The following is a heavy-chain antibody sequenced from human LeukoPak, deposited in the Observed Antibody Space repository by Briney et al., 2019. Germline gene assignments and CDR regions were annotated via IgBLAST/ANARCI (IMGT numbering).Heavy chain of an antibody. CDR1: GFTFSSYE. CDR2: ISSSGSTI. J-gene: IGHJ4*02. CDR3: ARDDYYDSSGYDY. Sequence: GGSLRLSCAASGFTFSSYEMSWVRQAPGKGLEWVSYISSSGSTIYYADSVKGRFTISRDNSKNTLYLQMNSLRAEDTAVYYCARDDYYDSSGYDYWGQGTLVTVSS. D-gene: IGHD3-22*01. V-gene: IGHV3-48*03.